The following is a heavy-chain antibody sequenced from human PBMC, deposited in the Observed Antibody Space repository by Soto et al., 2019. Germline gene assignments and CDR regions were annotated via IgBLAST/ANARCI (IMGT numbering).Heavy chain of an antibody. J-gene: IGHJ2*01. CDR3: ARSGQTGEHYWYFDL. CDR2: LYSGGST. CDR1: EFAVSTNY. Sequence: GGSLRLSCAASEFAVSTNYMTWVRQAPGKGLEWVSLLYSGGSTYYADSVRGRFTISRDNSKNTLYLQMNSLRAEDTAVYYCARSGQTGEHYWYFDLWGRGTRVTVSS. D-gene: IGHD7-27*01. V-gene: IGHV3-53*01.